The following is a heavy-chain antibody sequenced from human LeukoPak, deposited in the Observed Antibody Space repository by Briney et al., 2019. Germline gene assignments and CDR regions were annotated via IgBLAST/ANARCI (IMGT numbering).Heavy chain of an antibody. Sequence: GGSLRLSCEGSGFTFDDYGMSWVRQPPGKGLEWVSGINRNGGSTDYADSVKGRFTISRDNAKNSHFLQMSSLRVDDTALYYCARGFRNGTLDCWGQGTLVTVSS. CDR3: ARGFRNGTLDC. J-gene: IGHJ4*02. CDR2: INRNGGST. CDR1: GFTFDDYG. D-gene: IGHD2-8*01. V-gene: IGHV3-20*04.